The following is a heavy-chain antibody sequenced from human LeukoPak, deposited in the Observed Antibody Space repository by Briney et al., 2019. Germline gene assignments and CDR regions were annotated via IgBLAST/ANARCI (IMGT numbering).Heavy chain of an antibody. D-gene: IGHD3-3*01. CDR3: ARQRITIFGVVPGGMDV. Sequence: GESLQISCKGSGYSFTSYWIGWVRQMPGKGLEWMGIIYPGDSDTRYSPSFQGQVTISADKSISTAYLQWSSLKASDTAMYYCARQRITIFGVVPGGMDVWGQGTTVTVSS. V-gene: IGHV5-51*01. J-gene: IGHJ6*02. CDR1: GYSFTSYW. CDR2: IYPGDSDT.